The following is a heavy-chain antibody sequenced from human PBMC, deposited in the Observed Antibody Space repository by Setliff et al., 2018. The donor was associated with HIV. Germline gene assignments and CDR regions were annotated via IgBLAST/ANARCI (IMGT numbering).Heavy chain of an antibody. V-gene: IGHV4-38-2*01. D-gene: IGHD3-22*01. CDR2: INHRGST. CDR1: GYSISNGYY. Sequence: PSETLSLTCALSGYSISNGYYWGWIRQPPGKGLEWIGEINHRGSTNYNPSLKSRVTISVDTSKNQFSLKLTSVTAADTAVYYCARGAERGFSPNWGQGTLVTVSS. J-gene: IGHJ4*02. CDR3: ARGAERGFSPN.